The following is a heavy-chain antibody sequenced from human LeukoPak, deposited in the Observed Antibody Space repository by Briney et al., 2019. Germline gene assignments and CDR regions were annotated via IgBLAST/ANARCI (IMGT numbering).Heavy chain of an antibody. CDR1: GFTFSGNS. D-gene: IGHD3-10*01. Sequence: GGSLRLSCAVSGFTASGFTFSGNSMSWVRQAPGKGLDWVASIREDGSEKYYVDSVKGRFTISRDNAKNSLYLQMDSLRAEDTAVYYCASSFMVRGNWGQGTLVTVSS. V-gene: IGHV3-7*02. CDR2: IREDGSEK. J-gene: IGHJ4*02. CDR3: ASSFMVRGN.